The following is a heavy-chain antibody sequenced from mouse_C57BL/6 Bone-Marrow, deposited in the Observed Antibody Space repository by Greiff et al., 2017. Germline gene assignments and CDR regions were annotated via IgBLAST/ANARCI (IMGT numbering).Heavy chain of an antibody. J-gene: IGHJ4*01. CDR1: GFSLSTFGMG. CDR2: IWWGDDK. CDR3: ARILYYYGRYAMDY. V-gene: IGHV8-8*01. D-gene: IGHD1-1*01. Sequence: QVTLKVSGPGILQPSQTLSLTCSFSGFSLSTFGMGVGWIRQPSGKGLAWLAHIWWGDDKYFNPALKSWLTITNDTSKNQVFLKIAKVDTADTATYYCARILYYYGRYAMDYWGQGTSVTVSS.